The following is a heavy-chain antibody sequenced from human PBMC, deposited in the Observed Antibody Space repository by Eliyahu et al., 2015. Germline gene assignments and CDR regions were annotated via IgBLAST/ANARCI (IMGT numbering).Heavy chain of an antibody. V-gene: IGHV1-69*02. D-gene: IGHD6-13*01. CDR2: IIPILGIA. CDR1: GGTFSSYT. J-gene: IGHJ5*02. CDR3: ARGGTDPELYSSSWYVSAPGDHXWFDP. Sequence: EVKKPGSSVKVSCKASGGTFSSYTISWVRQAPGQGLEWMGRIIPILGIANYAQKFQGRVTITADKSTSTAYXELSSLRSEDTAVYYCARGGTDPELYSSSWYVSAPGDHXWFDPWGQGTLVTVSS.